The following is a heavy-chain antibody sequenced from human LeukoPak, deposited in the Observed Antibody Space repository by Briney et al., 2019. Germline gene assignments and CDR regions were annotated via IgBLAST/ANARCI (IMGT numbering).Heavy chain of an antibody. Sequence: GGSLRLSCAASGFTFSDYYMSWIRQAPGKGLEWVSYISSSGSTIYYADSVKGRFTISRDNAKNSLYLQMNSLRAEDTAVYYCAKDQQQLVRLYFDYWGQGIQVTVSS. CDR3: AKDQQQLVRLYFDY. CDR1: GFTFSDYY. V-gene: IGHV3-11*01. CDR2: ISSSGSTI. J-gene: IGHJ4*02. D-gene: IGHD6-13*01.